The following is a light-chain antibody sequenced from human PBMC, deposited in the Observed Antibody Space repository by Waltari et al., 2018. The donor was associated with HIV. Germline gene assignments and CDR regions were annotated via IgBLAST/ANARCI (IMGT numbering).Light chain of an antibody. V-gene: IGLV2-14*03. CDR3: ASYTVSGSLV. J-gene: IGLJ3*02. CDR1: SNDVGGYNH. CDR2: DVN. Sequence: QSALTQPPSVSGFPGQSIAIACTGSSNDVGGYNHVSWYQKHPGKAPKLILYDVNYRPSGVSYRFSGSKSGNSASLTISGLQVDDEADYFCASYTVSGSLVFGGPTTLTVL.